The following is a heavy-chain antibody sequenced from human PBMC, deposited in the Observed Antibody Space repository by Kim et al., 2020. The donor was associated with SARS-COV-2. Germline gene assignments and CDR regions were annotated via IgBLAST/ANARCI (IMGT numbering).Heavy chain of an antibody. V-gene: IGHV3-49*02. CDR3: TGYIVATITPGYYGMDV. D-gene: IGHD5-12*01. J-gene: IGHJ6*02. Sequence: VKGRFTISRDDSKRIAYLQMNSLKTEDTAVYYCTGYIVATITPGYYGMDVWGQGTTVTVSS.